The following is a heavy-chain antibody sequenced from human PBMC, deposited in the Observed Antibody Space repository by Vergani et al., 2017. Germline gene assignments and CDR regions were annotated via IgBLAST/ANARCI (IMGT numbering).Heavy chain of an antibody. J-gene: IGHJ6*03. CDR3: AKAGAVTAGRLQYNFDRGV. CDR1: GFSFSSHA. V-gene: IGHV3-30*18. Sequence: QVQLAESGGGRVQPGRSLRLSCAASGFSFSSHAIHWVRQAPGKGLEWVAVISNDGSKKYYADSVKGRFTISRDNSKNTLDLQMNSLRTQDTAVYYCAKAGAVTAGRLQYNFDRGVWGKGAKVTV. D-gene: IGHD3-10*01. CDR2: ISNDGSKK.